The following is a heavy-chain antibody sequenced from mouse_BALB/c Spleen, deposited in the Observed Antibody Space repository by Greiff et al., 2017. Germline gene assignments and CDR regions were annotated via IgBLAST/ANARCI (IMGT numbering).Heavy chain of an antibody. Sequence: QVQLKQSGPGLVQPSQSLSITCTVSGFSLTSYGVHWVRQSPGKGLEWLGVIWSGGSTDYNAAFISRLSISKDNSKSQVFFKMNSLQANDTAIYYCARLGCLAYWGQGTLVTVSA. D-gene: IGHD4-1*01. CDR1: GFSLTSYG. CDR2: IWSGGST. V-gene: IGHV2-2*02. J-gene: IGHJ3*01. CDR3: ARLGCLAY.